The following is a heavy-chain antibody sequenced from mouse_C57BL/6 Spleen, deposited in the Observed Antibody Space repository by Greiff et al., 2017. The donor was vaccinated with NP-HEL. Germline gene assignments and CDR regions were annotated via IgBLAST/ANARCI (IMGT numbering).Heavy chain of an antibody. D-gene: IGHD2-3*01. J-gene: IGHJ2*01. CDR1: GYAFSSSW. CDR2: IYPGDGDT. CDR3: ARCGGYSDFDY. V-gene: IGHV1-82*01. Sequence: VKLMESGPELVKPGASVKISCKASGYAFSSSWMNWVKQRPGKGLEWIGRIYPGDGDTNYNGKFKGKATLTADKSSSTAYMQLSSLTSSDSSVSFCARCGGYSDFDYWGQGTTLTVSS.